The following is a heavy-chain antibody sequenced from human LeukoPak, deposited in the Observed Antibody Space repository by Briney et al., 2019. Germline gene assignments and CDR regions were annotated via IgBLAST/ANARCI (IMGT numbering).Heavy chain of an antibody. J-gene: IGHJ4*02. V-gene: IGHV5-51*01. D-gene: IGHD5-18*01. CDR2: IYPGDSDT. CDR1: GYSFTSYW. CDR3: ARQEGSTAMVNYGDYVH. Sequence: GESLKISCKGSGYSFTSYWIGWVRQLPGKGLEWMGIIYPGDSDTRYSPSFQGQGPISADKYISTAYLQWGSLKASDTAMYYCARQEGSTAMVNYGDYVHWGQGTLVTVSS.